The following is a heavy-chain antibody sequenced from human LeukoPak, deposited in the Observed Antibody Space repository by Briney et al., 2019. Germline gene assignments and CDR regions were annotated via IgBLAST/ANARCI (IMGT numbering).Heavy chain of an antibody. CDR2: IKQDGSEK. CDR1: GFTFSSYA. V-gene: IGHV3-7*01. D-gene: IGHD2-2*01. Sequence: GGSLRLSCAASGFTFSSYAMHWVRQAPGKGLEWVANIKQDGSEKYYVDSVKGRFTISRDNAKNSLYLQMNSLRAEDTAVYYCARDTYCSSTSCPADYWGQGTLVTVSS. J-gene: IGHJ4*02. CDR3: ARDTYCSSTSCPADY.